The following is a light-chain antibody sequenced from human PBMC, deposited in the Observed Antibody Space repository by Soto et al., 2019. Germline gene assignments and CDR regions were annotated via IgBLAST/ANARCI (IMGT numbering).Light chain of an antibody. J-gene: IGLJ1*01. CDR2: EGS. CDR1: SSDVGRYNI. CDR3: CSYAGTSTYV. V-gene: IGLV2-23*01. Sequence: QSVLTQPASVSGSPGQSITISCTGTSSDVGRYNIVSWYQQHPGKAPKHMIYEGSKRPSGGSNRFSGSKSGNTASLTISGLQIEDEADYYCCSYAGTSTYVFGSGTKVTVL.